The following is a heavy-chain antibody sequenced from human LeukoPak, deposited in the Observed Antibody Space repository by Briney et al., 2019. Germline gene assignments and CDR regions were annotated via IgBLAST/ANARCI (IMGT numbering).Heavy chain of an antibody. D-gene: IGHD2-15*01. CDR3: AKDSARVVVLGYFDY. J-gene: IGHJ4*02. Sequence: GGSLRLSCAASGFTVSSNYMSWVRQAPGKGLEWVSTISYSGSSTYYADAVKGRFTISRDNSRNTVYLQMNSLRAEDTAIYYCAKDSARVVVLGYFDYWGQGTLVTVSS. CDR1: GFTVSSNY. CDR2: ISYSGSST. V-gene: IGHV3-23*01.